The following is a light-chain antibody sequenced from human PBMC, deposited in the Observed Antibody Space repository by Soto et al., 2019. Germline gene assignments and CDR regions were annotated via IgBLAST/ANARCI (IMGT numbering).Light chain of an antibody. J-gene: IGKJ2*01. CDR3: QQYNSYLYT. CDR2: DAS. CDR1: QIISTW. V-gene: IGKV1-5*01. Sequence: IQMTQSPATRSASVGDSVTITCRASQIISTWLAWYQQKPGKAPNLLIYDASSLESGVPSRFNGSGSGTEFTLTISSLQPDDFATYYCQQYNSYLYTFGQGTKVDIK.